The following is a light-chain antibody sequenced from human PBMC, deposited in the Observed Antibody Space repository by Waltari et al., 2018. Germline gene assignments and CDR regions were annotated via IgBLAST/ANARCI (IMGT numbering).Light chain of an antibody. CDR1: SSDIGRYDL. Sequence: QSALTQPAAVSGSPGQSVTISCTGASSDIGRYDLVSWYQQHPGHAPKLVISDGTKRPSGVSDRFSGYKSGDTASLTISGLQFEDEADYYCCSYAGNYIWVFGGGTRLTVL. J-gene: IGLJ3*02. CDR2: DGT. CDR3: CSYAGNYIWV. V-gene: IGLV2-23*01.